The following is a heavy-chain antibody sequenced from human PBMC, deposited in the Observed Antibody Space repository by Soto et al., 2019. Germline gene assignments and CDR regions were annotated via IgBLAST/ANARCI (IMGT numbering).Heavy chain of an antibody. D-gene: IGHD6-13*01. CDR3: ARDRTIAAAPYYFDY. Sequence: EVQLVESGGGLVQPGGSLRLSCAASGFTFSSYWMSWVRQAPGKGLEWVANIKQDGSEKYYVDSVKGRFTISRDNAKNSLYLRMNSLRAEDTAVYYCARDRTIAAAPYYFDYWGQGTLVTVSS. V-gene: IGHV3-7*01. CDR1: GFTFSSYW. J-gene: IGHJ4*02. CDR2: IKQDGSEK.